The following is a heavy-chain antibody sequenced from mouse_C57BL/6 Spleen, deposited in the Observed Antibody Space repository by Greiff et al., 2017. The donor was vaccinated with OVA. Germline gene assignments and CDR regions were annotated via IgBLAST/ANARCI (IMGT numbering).Heavy chain of an antibody. J-gene: IGHJ1*03. CDR3: ARNLGYYDFDV. CDR2: ISSGSSTI. V-gene: IGHV5-17*01. D-gene: IGHD1-1*01. CDR1: GFTFSDYG. Sequence: EVKVVESGGGLVKPGGSLKLSCAASGFTFSDYGMHWVRQAPEKGLEWVAYISSGSSTIYYADTVNGRFTISRDNAKNTLFLQMTSLRSEDTAMYYCARNLGYYDFDVWGTGTTVTVSS.